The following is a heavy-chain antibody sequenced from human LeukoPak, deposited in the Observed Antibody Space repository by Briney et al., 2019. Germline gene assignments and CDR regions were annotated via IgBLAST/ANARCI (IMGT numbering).Heavy chain of an antibody. J-gene: IGHJ4*02. V-gene: IGHV7-4-1*02. CDR3: ARSGYSSDWYSDY. CDR1: GYTFTTYA. CDR2: ITTNTGNP. D-gene: IGHD6-19*01. Sequence: EASVKVSCKASGYTFTTYAMNWVRQVPGQGLEWMGWITTNTGNPTYAQGFTERFVFSLDTSVSTAYLQISSLKAEDTAVYYCARSGYSSDWYSDYWGQGTLVTVSS.